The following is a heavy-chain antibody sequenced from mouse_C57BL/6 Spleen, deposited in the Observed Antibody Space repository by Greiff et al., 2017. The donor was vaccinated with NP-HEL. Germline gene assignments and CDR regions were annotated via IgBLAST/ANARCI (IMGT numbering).Heavy chain of an antibody. CDR1: GFSLSTFGMG. CDR2: IWWDDDK. V-gene: IGHV8-8*01. Sequence: ESGPGILQPSQTLSLTCSFSGFSLSTFGMGVGWIRQPSGKGLEWLAHIWWDDDKYYNPALKSRLTTSKDTSKNQVFSKSAKVDTAETATYYCARIGGRYDYDVGWYLDVWGTGTTVTGSS. D-gene: IGHD2-4*01. J-gene: IGHJ1*03. CDR3: ARIGGRYDYDVGWYLDV.